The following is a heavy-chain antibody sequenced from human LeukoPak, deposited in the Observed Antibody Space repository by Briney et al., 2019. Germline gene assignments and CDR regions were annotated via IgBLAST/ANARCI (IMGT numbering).Heavy chain of an antibody. CDR1: GVTFSSYA. Sequence: GGSLRLSCAASGVTFSSYAMHWVRQAPGKGLEYVSAISSNGGSTYYANSVKGRFTISRDNSKNTLYLQMGSLRAEDMAVYYCARGEVATIPLFGYWGQGTLVTVSS. D-gene: IGHD5-12*01. J-gene: IGHJ4*02. CDR2: ISSNGGST. CDR3: ARGEVATIPLFGY. V-gene: IGHV3-64*01.